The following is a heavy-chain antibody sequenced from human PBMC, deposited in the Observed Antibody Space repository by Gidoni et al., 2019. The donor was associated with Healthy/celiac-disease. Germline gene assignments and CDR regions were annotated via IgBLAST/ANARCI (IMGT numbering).Heavy chain of an antibody. J-gene: IGHJ4*02. CDR1: GFTFSSHA. Sequence: QVLLVESGGGVVQPGRSLRLSCAASGFTFSSHALHWVRQAPGKGLEWVAVISYDGSNKYYADSVKGRFTISRDNSKNTLYLQMNSLRAEDTAVYYCAKDYYDSSGYSSRAPFDYWGQGTLVTVSS. V-gene: IGHV3-30*18. D-gene: IGHD3-22*01. CDR2: ISYDGSNK. CDR3: AKDYYDSSGYSSRAPFDY.